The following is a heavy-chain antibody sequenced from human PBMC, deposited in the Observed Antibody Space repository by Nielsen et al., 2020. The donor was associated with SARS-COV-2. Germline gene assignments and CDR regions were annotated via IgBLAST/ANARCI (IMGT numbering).Heavy chain of an antibody. V-gene: IGHV4-30-4*01. D-gene: IGHD3-10*01. J-gene: IGHJ5*02. Sequence: SETLSLTCTVSGGSISSGDYYWSWIRQPPGKGLEWIGYIYYSGSTYYNPSLKSRVTISVDTSKNQFSLKLSSVTAADTAVYYCARDRLMVRAFDPWGQGTLVTVSS. CDR2: IYYSGST. CDR1: GGSISSGDYY. CDR3: ARDRLMVRAFDP.